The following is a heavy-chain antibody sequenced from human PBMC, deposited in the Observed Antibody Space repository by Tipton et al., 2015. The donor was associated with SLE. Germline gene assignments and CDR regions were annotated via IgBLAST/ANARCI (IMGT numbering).Heavy chain of an antibody. V-gene: IGHV4-39*07. CDR2: IYYSGST. J-gene: IGHJ4*02. CDR3: AKDLEPGGSGWYETFDY. CDR1: GGSISSSSYY. D-gene: IGHD6-19*01. Sequence: TLSLTCTVSGGSISSSSYYWGWIRQPPGKGLEWIGGIYYSGSTYYNPSLKSRVTISVDTSKNQFSLKLSSVTAADTAVYYCAKDLEPGGSGWYETFDYWGQGTLVTVSS.